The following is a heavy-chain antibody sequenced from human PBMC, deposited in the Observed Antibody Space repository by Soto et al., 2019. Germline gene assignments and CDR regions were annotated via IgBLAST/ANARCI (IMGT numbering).Heavy chain of an antibody. Sequence: SETLSLTCAVYGGSFSGYYWSWIRQPPGKGLEWIGEINHSGSTSYNPSLKSRVTRSVDTSKNQFSLKLSSVTAADTAVYYCARGGSGGSGNYYYGMDVWGQGTTVTVSS. J-gene: IGHJ6*02. CDR1: GGSFSGYY. CDR3: ARGGSGGSGNYYYGMDV. CDR2: INHSGST. V-gene: IGHV4-34*01. D-gene: IGHD3-10*01.